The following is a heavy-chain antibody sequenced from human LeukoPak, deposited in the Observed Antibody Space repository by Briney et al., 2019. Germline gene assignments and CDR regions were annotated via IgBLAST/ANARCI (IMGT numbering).Heavy chain of an antibody. CDR2: INPNSGGT. Sequence: ASVKVSCKASGYTFTGYYMHWVRQAPGQGLEWMGRINPNSGGTNYAQKFQGRVTMTRDTSISTAYMELSRLRSDDTAVYYCARERDGYNLDAFDYWGQGTLVTVSS. V-gene: IGHV1-2*06. CDR1: GYTFTGYY. D-gene: IGHD5-24*01. J-gene: IGHJ4*02. CDR3: ARERDGYNLDAFDY.